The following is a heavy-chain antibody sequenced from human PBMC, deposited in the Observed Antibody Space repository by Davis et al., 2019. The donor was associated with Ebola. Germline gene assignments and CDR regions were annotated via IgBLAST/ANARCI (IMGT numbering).Heavy chain of an antibody. Sequence: MPGGSLRLSCAASGFTFTSYAMHWVRQAPGQRLEWMGWINAGNGNTKYSQKFQGRVTITRDTSASTAYMELSSLRSEDTAVYYCARDETGVTIFGVVLTPYGMDVWGQGTTVTVSS. CDR3: ARDETGVTIFGVVLTPYGMDV. J-gene: IGHJ6*02. CDR1: GFTFTSYA. CDR2: INAGNGNT. D-gene: IGHD3-3*01. V-gene: IGHV1-3*01.